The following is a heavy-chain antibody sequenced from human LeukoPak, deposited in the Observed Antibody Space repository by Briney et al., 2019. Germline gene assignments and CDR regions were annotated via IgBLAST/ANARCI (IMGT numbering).Heavy chain of an antibody. CDR1: GFAVSSNY. CDR3: AKVAEVGATGYYYYMDV. J-gene: IGHJ6*03. V-gene: IGHV3-66*01. D-gene: IGHD1-26*01. CDR2: IYSGGST. Sequence: PGGSLRLSCAASGFAVSSNYMNWVRQAPGKGLEWVSVIYSGGSTYYADCVKGRFTISRDNSKNTLYLQMNSLRAEDTAVYYCAKVAEVGATGYYYYMDVWGKGTTVTISS.